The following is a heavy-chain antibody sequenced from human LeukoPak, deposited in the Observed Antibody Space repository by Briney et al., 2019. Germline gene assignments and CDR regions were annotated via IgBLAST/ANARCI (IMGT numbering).Heavy chain of an antibody. D-gene: IGHD1-1*01. V-gene: IGHV3-23*01. J-gene: IGHJ6*03. CDR2: ISGSGGST. CDR1: GFTFSSYA. CDR3: ATRTTGTTLSYYYYYMDV. Sequence: GGSLRLSCAASGFTFSSYAMSWVRQAPGKGLEWVSAISGSGGSTYYADSVKGRFTISRDNSKNTLYLQMNSLRAEGTAVYYCATRTTGTTLSYYYYYMDVWGKGTTVTVSS.